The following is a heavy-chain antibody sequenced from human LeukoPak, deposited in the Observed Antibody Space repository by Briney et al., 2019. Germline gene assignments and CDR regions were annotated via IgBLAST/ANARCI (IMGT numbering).Heavy chain of an antibody. CDR3: ARHPRHPLGYCSGGSCYRWFDP. CDR2: IYYSGST. Sequence: SETLSLTCTVSGGSISSSSYYWGWIRQPPGKGLEWIGSIYYSGSTYYNPSLKSRVTISVDTSKNQFSLKLSSVTAADTAVYYCARHPRHPLGYCSGGSCYRWFDPWGQGTLVTVSS. J-gene: IGHJ5*02. D-gene: IGHD2-15*01. V-gene: IGHV4-39*01. CDR1: GGSISSSSYY.